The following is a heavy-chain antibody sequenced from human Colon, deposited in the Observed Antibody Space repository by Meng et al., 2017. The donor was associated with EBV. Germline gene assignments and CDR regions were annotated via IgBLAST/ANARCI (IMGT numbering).Heavy chain of an antibody. D-gene: IGHD2-21*02. J-gene: IGHJ5*02. CDR3: ARGPYCGGDCYWFDP. CDR2: IYHGGTT. CDR1: GDSISRGDYA. Sequence: QLLLPEAYSGLGQPSQAVALTWAVSGDSISRGDYAWSWIRQPPGQGLEWIGYIYHGGTTYNTSLKSRVTISVDNSKNQFSLRLTSVTAADTAVYYCARGPYCGGDCYWFDPWGQGTLVTVSS. V-gene: IGHV4-30-2*01.